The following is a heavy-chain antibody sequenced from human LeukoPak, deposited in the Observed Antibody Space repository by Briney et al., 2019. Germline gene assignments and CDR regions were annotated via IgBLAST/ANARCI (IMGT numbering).Heavy chain of an antibody. J-gene: IGHJ4*02. Sequence: SSETLSLTCTVFGGSITSYYWSWIRQPPGKGLECIGYIYYSGSTNYNPSLKGRVHISVDTYKNQFSLKLSSVTAAHTVVYYCARVGDSSGYYYYFDYWGQGTLVTVSS. D-gene: IGHD3-22*01. CDR1: GGSITSYY. CDR2: IYYSGST. V-gene: IGHV4-59*01. CDR3: ARVGDSSGYYYYFDY.